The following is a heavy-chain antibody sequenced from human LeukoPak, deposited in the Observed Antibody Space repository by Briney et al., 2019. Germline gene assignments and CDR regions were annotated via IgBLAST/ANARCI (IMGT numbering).Heavy chain of an antibody. V-gene: IGHV3-74*01. CDR1: GFVFSNYW. D-gene: IGHD1-26*01. Sequence: GESLRLSCAASGFVFSNYWMHWVRQAPGKGLVWVSRIKTDGSTITYADSVKGRFTISRDNAMNTLYLQMNSLGAEDTAVYYCARVGQGEWFFDLWGRGTLVTVSS. J-gene: IGHJ2*01. CDR3: ARVGQGEWFFDL. CDR2: IKTDGSTI.